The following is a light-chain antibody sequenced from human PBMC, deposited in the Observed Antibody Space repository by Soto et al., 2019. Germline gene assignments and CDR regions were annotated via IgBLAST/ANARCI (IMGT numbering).Light chain of an antibody. Sequence: IQLTQTPSSMSASVGDRVTITCRASQGINTFLAWYQQKAGKAPKLLIYAASTLQSGVPPRFSGSGSGTDFTLTISSLQSEDCATYYCQQLNSYPITFGQGT. CDR3: QQLNSYPIT. CDR2: AAS. V-gene: IGKV1-9*01. J-gene: IGKJ5*01. CDR1: QGINTF.